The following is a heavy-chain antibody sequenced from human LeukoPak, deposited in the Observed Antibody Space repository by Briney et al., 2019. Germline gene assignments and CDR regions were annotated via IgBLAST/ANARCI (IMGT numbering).Heavy chain of an antibody. CDR3: AKGQMATISLFDY. V-gene: IGHV3-23*01. J-gene: IGHJ4*02. CDR2: ISGSGGST. CDR1: GFTFSSYA. Sequence: GGSLRLSCAASGFTFSSYAMSWVRRAPGKGLEWVSAISGSGGSTYYADSVKGRFTISRDNSKNTLYLQMNSLRAEDTAVYYCAKGQMATISLFDYWGQGTLVTVSS. D-gene: IGHD5-24*01.